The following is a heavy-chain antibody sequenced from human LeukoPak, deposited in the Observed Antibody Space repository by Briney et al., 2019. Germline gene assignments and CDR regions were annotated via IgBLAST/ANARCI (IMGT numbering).Heavy chain of an antibody. V-gene: IGHV3-7*01. CDR1: GFTFSSYW. Sequence: GGSLRLSCVASGFTFSSYWMSCVRQAPGKGLEWVSNIKQDGSEKYLDSVKGRFTISRDNAKTSLHLQMNSLKAEDTAVYYCARQGGYSSSWADYWGQGTLVTVSS. D-gene: IGHD6-13*01. CDR2: IKQDGSEK. J-gene: IGHJ4*02. CDR3: ARQGGYSSSWADY.